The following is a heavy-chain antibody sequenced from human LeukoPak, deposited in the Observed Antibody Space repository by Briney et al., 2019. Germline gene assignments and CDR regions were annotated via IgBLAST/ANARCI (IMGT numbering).Heavy chain of an antibody. D-gene: IGHD3-3*01. J-gene: IGHJ4*02. Sequence: SETLSLTCAVYGGSISSSSYYWGWIRQPPGKGLEWIGSIYYSGSTNYNPSLKSRVTISVDTSKNQFSLKLSSVTAADTAVYYCARQGFYYFDYWGQGTLVTVSS. CDR1: GGSISSSSYY. V-gene: IGHV4-39*01. CDR2: IYYSGST. CDR3: ARQGFYYFDY.